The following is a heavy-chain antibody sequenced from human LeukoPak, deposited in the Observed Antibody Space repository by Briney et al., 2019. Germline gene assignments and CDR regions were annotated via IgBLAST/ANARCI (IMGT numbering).Heavy chain of an antibody. CDR1: GFTFDDYA. CDR2: ISWNSGSI. CDR3: AKGGSLGHYYYYYMDV. J-gene: IGHJ6*03. V-gene: IGHV3-9*01. Sequence: GRPLRLSCAASGFTFDDYAMHWVRQAPGKGLECVSGISWNSGSIGYADSVKGRFTISRDNAKNSLYLQMNSLRAEDTALYYCAKGGSLGHYYYYYMDVWGKGTTVTVSS. D-gene: IGHD1-26*01.